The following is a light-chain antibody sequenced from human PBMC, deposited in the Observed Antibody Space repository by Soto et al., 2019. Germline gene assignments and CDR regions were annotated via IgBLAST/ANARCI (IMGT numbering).Light chain of an antibody. Sequence: EIVLTQSPATLSLSPGGRATLSCRASQSVSNNYLAWYQQKPGQAPRLLIYGASNRATGIPDRFSGSGSGTDFTLTISRREPEDFAVYYCQQYGSSPPDLTFGGGTKVDI. CDR2: GAS. V-gene: IGKV3-20*01. J-gene: IGKJ4*01. CDR1: QSVSNNY. CDR3: QQYGSSPPDLT.